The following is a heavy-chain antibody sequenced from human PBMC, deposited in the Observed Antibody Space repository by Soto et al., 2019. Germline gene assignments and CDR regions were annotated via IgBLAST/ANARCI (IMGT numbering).Heavy chain of an antibody. Sequence: EVQLVESGGGLVQPGGSLRLSCAAAGFTFSSYWMHWVRQAPGKGLVWVSRINGGGSNTFYADSVKGRFTISRYNAKNTVYLQMNSLRAEDTSVYYCARGIQYRYGMDVWGQGTTVTVSS. J-gene: IGHJ6*02. CDR1: GFTFSSYW. CDR3: ARGIQYRYGMDV. D-gene: IGHD4-4*01. CDR2: INGGGSNT. V-gene: IGHV3-74*01.